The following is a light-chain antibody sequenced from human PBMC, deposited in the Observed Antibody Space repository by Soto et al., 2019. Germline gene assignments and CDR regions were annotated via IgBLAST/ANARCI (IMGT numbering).Light chain of an antibody. CDR2: DAS. CDR3: HQYKTYST. V-gene: IGKV1-5*01. Sequence: DIQLTQSPSTLSASVGDRVPITCRASQSLNNRLAWYQQKPGKAPKLLIYDASTLESGVSSRFSGTGSETECTLTITDLQADDLATYFCHQYKTYSTFGQGTKVEIK. CDR1: QSLNNR. J-gene: IGKJ1*01.